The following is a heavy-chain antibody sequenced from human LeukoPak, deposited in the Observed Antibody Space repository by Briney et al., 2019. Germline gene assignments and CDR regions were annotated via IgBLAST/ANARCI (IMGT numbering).Heavy chain of an antibody. Sequence: TGGSLRLSCAASGFTLSSYWMHWVRQAPGKGLVWVSRISPDGSSTNYADSVKGRFTISRDNGKNSLYLQMSNLRAEDTAVYFCARGGVPFAECAYWGRGTLVTVSS. CDR3: ARGGVPFAECAY. CDR2: ISPDGSST. CDR1: GFTLSSYW. D-gene: IGHD2-8*02. V-gene: IGHV3-74*01. J-gene: IGHJ4*02.